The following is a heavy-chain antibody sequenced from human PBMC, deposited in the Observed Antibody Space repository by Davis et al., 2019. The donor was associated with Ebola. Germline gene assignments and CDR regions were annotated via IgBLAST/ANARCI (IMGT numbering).Heavy chain of an antibody. V-gene: IGHV4-34*01. Sequence: ESLKISCAASGFTFTSYTMNWIRQPPGKGLEWIGEINHSGSTNYNPSLKSRVTISVDTSKNQFSLKLNSVTAADTALYYCARRVWEPTGWYFNLWGRGTPVTVSS. J-gene: IGHJ2*01. CDR1: GFTFTSYT. D-gene: IGHD1-26*01. CDR2: INHSGST. CDR3: ARRVWEPTGWYFNL.